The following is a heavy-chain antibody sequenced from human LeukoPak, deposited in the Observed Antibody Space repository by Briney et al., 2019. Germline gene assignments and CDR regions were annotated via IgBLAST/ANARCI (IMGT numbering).Heavy chain of an antibody. Sequence: ASVKVSCKASGYTFTSYYMLWVRQAPGQGLEWMGIINPSGGSTSYAQKFQGRVTMTRDTSTSTVYMELSSLRSEDTAVYYCAREGGPDSSGYYSVLDYCGKGTLVTVSS. V-gene: IGHV1-46*01. CDR3: AREGGPDSSGYYSVLDY. CDR2: INPSGGST. J-gene: IGHJ4*02. CDR1: GYTFTSYY. D-gene: IGHD3-22*01.